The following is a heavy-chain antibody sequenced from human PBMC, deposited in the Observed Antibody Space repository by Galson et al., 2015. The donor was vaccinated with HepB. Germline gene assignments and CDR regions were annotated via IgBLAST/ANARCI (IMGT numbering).Heavy chain of an antibody. CDR2: VSCSGDYT. Sequence: SLRLSCAASGFTFNSFAMSWVRQAPGKGLNWLSAVSCSGDYTYYAASVKGRFTISRDNSKNTLSLQMNSLRPEDTAVYYCAKELRYANTNDRLSLDYWGQGTLVTASS. V-gene: IGHV3-23*01. CDR3: AKELRYANTNDRLSLDY. D-gene: IGHD2-8*01. J-gene: IGHJ4*02. CDR1: GFTFNSFA.